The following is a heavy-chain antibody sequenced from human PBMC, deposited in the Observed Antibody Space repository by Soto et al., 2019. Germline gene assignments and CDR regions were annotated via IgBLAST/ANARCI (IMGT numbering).Heavy chain of an antibody. CDR3: APRAGSLITIFGVVNRRGGSGAFAI. J-gene: IGHJ3*02. CDR1: GFSISTSGVG. D-gene: IGHD3-3*01. V-gene: IGHV2-5*02. CDR2: IYWDDEN. Sequence: QITLKESGPTLVKPTQTLTLTCTFSGFSISTSGVGVGWIRQPPGKTLEWLALIYWDDENRYSPSLKRRLTITKDTSNNQVVLTLANVDPVDTATYYSAPRAGSLITIFGVVNRRGGSGAFAIGGQGTMDTVSS.